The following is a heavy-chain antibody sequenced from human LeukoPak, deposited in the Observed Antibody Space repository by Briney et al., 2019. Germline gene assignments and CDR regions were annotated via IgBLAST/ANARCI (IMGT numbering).Heavy chain of an antibody. CDR3: ARDPQAFAPRYCSGGRCHSYFDY. CDR1: GGSLSGGNFY. J-gene: IGHJ4*02. V-gene: IGHV4-61*01. CDR2: VLYREST. Sequence: SETLSLTCIVSGGSLSGGNFYWRWIRQPPGKGLEGFGYVLYRESTWCNPSLKSRLTISGDTSKNQFSLEVSSVPAADTAVYYCARDPQAFAPRYCSGGRCHSYFDYWGQGTLVTVSS. D-gene: IGHD2-15*01.